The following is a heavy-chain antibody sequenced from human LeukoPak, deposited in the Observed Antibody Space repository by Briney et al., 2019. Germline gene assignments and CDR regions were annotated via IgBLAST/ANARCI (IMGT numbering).Heavy chain of an antibody. D-gene: IGHD3-16*02. J-gene: IGHJ4*02. V-gene: IGHV1-18*01. CDR3: ARVILGRKGDGRTYDYVWGSYRYPWYFDY. CDR1: GYTFTSYG. Sequence: ASVKVSCKASGYTFTSYGISWVRQAPGQGLEWMGWISAYNGNTNYAQKLQGRVTMTTDTSTSTAYMELRSLRSDDTAVYYCARVILGRKGDGRTYDYVWGSYRYPWYFDYWGQGTLVTVSS. CDR2: ISAYNGNT.